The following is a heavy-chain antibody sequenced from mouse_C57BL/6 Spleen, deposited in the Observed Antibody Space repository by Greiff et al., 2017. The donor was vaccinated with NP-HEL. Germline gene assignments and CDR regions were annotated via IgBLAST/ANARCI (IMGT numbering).Heavy chain of an antibody. CDR1: GYSFTDYN. D-gene: IGHD1-1*01. CDR2: INPNYGTT. Sequence: VHVKQSGPELVKPGASVKISCKASGYSFTDYNMNWVKQSNGKSLEWIGVINPNYGTTSYNQKFKGKATLTVDQSSSTAYMQLNSLTSEDSAVYYCAREDYYGSSDYYAMDYWGQGTSVTVSS. J-gene: IGHJ4*01. V-gene: IGHV1-39*01. CDR3: AREDYYGSSDYYAMDY.